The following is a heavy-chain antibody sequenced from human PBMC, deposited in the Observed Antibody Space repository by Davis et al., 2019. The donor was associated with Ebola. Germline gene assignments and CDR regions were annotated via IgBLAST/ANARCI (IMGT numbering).Heavy chain of an antibody. CDR2: IYYRGST. CDR1: GGSISSYY. D-gene: IGHD3-10*01. V-gene: IGHV4-39*01. CDR3: VRPYGSIGATFDI. J-gene: IGHJ3*02. Sequence: SETLSLTCTVSGGSISSYYWGWIRQPPGKGLEYIGNIYYRGSTYYHPSLESRVAISLDTSRNQFSLKLSSVTAADTAVYYCVRPYGSIGATFDIWGQGITVIVSS.